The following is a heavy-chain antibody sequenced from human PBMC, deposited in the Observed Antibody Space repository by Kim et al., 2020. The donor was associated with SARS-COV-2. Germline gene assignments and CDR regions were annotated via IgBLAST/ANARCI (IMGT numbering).Heavy chain of an antibody. D-gene: IGHD2-21*02. CDR1: GFTFNNFW. Sequence: GGSLRLSCAASGFTFNNFWMSWVRQAPGKGLEWVANIKEDGSEKYYVDSVKGRFTISRDNAKNSLYLQMNSLRAEDTAVYYCARGWRGGNFVDYWGQGTLVTVSS. CDR3: ARGWRGGNFVDY. J-gene: IGHJ4*02. V-gene: IGHV3-7*03. CDR2: IKEDGSEK.